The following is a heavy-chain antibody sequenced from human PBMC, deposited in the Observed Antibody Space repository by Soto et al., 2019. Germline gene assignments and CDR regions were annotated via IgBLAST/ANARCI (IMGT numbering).Heavy chain of an antibody. CDR2: ISYSGST. J-gene: IGHJ4*02. D-gene: IGHD6-13*01. CDR1: GGSISSGTYY. Sequence: QVQLQESGPGLVKPSQTLSLTCIVSGGSISSGTYYWTWIRHHPGKGLEWIGYISYSGSTYHNPSLKSRVTMSIDTSKNQFSLTLRSVTAADTAVYYCARDRFIAAAGTGFDSWGQGTLVTVSS. CDR3: ARDRFIAAAGTGFDS. V-gene: IGHV4-31*03.